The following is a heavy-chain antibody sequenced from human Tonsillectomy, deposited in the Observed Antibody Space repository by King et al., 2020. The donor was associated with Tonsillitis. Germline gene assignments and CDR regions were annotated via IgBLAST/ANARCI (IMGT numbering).Heavy chain of an antibody. V-gene: IGHV3-21*01. Sequence: VQLVESGGGLVKPGGSLRLSCAASGFTFSSYNMNWVRQAPGKGLEWVSSISSSSTYIYYADSVKGRFTISRDNAKNSLYLQMNSLRAEDTAVYYCARYGVEGYYYYYYYMDVWGKGTTVTVSS. J-gene: IGHJ6*03. CDR3: ARYGVEGYYYYYYYMDV. D-gene: IGHD4-17*01. CDR1: GFTFSSYN. CDR2: ISSSSTYI.